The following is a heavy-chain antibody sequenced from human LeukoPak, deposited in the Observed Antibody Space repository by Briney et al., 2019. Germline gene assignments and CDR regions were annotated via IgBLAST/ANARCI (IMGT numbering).Heavy chain of an antibody. V-gene: IGHV4-39*01. CDR2: IYYSGST. CDR1: GGSIRSRSYY. Sequence: PSETLSLTCTDSGGSIRSRSYYWGWIRQPPGKGLDWIGSIYYSGSTYYNPSLKSRLTISVDTCKNQFSLKLSSVTAADTAVYYCARRGKVYYYGMDVWGQGTLVTVSS. J-gene: IGHJ6*02. CDR3: ARRGKVYYYGMDV.